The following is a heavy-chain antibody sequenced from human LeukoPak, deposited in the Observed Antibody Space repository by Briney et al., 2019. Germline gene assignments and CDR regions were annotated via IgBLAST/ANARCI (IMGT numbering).Heavy chain of an antibody. D-gene: IGHD3-22*01. CDR1: GGSISSSNW. CDR3: TTYYYDSSGYYAPD. J-gene: IGHJ4*02. V-gene: IGHV4-4*02. CDR2: IHHSGRT. Sequence: SETLSLTCAVSGGSISSSNWWSWVRQSPGKGLEWIGEIHHSGRTNYNPSLKSRVTISVDKSKNQFSLKLSSVTAADTAVYYCTTYYYDSSGYYAPDWGQGTLVTVSS.